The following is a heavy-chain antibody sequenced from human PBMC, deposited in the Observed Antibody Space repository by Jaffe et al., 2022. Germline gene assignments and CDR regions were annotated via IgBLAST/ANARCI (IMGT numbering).Heavy chain of an antibody. D-gene: IGHD3-3*01. CDR3: ARGLRVAVEWGYFDY. CDR2: INPSSGAT. J-gene: IGHJ4*02. CDR1: GYTFTNYY. Sequence: QVQLVQSGAEVKKPGASVTVSCKASGYTFTNYYMHWVRQAPGQGLEWVGVINPSSGATSYAQKFQGRVTMTRDTSTTTFYMELSSLRSDDTAVYYCARGLRVAVEWGYFDYWGQGTLVTVSS. V-gene: IGHV1-46*03.